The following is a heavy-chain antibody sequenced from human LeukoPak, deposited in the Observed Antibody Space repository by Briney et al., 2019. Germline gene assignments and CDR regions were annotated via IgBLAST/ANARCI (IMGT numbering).Heavy chain of an antibody. V-gene: IGHV4-39*07. CDR1: GGSISSSSYY. CDR3: ASVTTVVTLVYY. Sequence: SETLSLTCTVSGGSISSSSYYWGWIRQPPGKGLEWIGSIYYSGSTYYNPPLKSRVTISVDTSKNQFSLKLSSVTAADTAVYYCASVTTVVTLVYYWGQGTLVTVSS. D-gene: IGHD4-23*01. J-gene: IGHJ4*02. CDR2: IYYSGST.